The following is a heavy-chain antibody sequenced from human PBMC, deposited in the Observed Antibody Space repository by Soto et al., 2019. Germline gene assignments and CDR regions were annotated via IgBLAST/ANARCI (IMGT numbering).Heavy chain of an antibody. D-gene: IGHD3-10*01. V-gene: IGHV3-21*01. CDR2: ISSSSSYI. Sequence: GSLRLSCAASGFTFSSYSMNWVRQAPGKGLEWVSSISSSSSYIYYADSVKGRFTISRDNAKNSLYLQMNSLRAEDTAVYYCARAPYGSGSSDYWGQGTLVTVSS. CDR3: ARAPYGSGSSDY. CDR1: GFTFSSYS. J-gene: IGHJ4*02.